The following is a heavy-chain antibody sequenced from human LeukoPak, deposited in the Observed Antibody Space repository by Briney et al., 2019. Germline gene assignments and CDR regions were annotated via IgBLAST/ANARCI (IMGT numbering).Heavy chain of an antibody. Sequence: GGSLRLSCAASGNYWMHWVRQVPGKGLVWVSHINSDGSWTSYADSVKGRFTISKDNAKNTVYLQMNSLRAEDTAVYYCARASIVVVPAAMIDNWGQGTLVTVSS. J-gene: IGHJ4*02. V-gene: IGHV3-74*01. D-gene: IGHD2-2*01. CDR3: ARASIVVVPAAMIDN. CDR2: INSDGSWT. CDR1: GNYW.